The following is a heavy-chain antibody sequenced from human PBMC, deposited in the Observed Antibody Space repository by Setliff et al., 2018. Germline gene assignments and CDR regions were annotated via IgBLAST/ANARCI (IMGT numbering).Heavy chain of an antibody. CDR1: GFTFNSYS. J-gene: IGHJ4*02. CDR2: ISSTGSYK. V-gene: IGHV3-21*06. Sequence: LRLSCAASGFTFNSYSINWVRQAPGKGLEWVSSISSTGSYKPYADSVRGRFTISRDNAKNSVDLQMNSLRPEDTAIYFCVRGLSDRVNWFAFDYWGQGTLVTVSS. D-gene: IGHD1-1*01. CDR3: VRGLSDRVNWFAFDY.